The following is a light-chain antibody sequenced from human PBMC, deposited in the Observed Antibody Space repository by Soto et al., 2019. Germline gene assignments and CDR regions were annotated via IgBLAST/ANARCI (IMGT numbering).Light chain of an antibody. J-gene: IGLJ1*01. CDR2: DVS. Sequence: QSVLTQPASVSGSPGQSITISCTGTSSDVGGYNYVSWYQQHPGKAPKLMIYDVSNRPSGVSNRFSGSTSGNTASLTISGLHAEDEADYYCSSYTSSSTLVFGNGTKVX. CDR1: SSDVGGYNY. V-gene: IGLV2-14*01. CDR3: SSYTSSSTLV.